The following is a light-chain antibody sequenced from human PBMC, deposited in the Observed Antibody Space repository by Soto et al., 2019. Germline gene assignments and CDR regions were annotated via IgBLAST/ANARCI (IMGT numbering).Light chain of an antibody. CDR1: QSVSSSH. J-gene: IGKJ1*01. CDR2: GAS. Sequence: EIVLTQSPGTLSLSPGETATLSCRSSQSVSSSHLAWYQQKPGQAPRLLIYGASSRATGIPDRFSGSGSGTDFTLTINRLEPEDFAVYYCQQYRSSPRTFGQGTKVEIK. V-gene: IGKV3-20*01. CDR3: QQYRSSPRT.